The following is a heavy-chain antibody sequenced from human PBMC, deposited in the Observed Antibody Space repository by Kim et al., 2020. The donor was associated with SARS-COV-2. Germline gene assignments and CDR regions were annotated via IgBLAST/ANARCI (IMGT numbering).Heavy chain of an antibody. CDR3: ARQSSSSSWYAVRDFDY. CDR2: IYPGDSDT. V-gene: IGHV5-51*01. D-gene: IGHD6-13*01. Sequence: GESLKISCKGSGYSFTSYWIGWVRQMPGKGLEWMGIIYPGDSDTRYSPSFQGQVTISADKSISTAYLQWSSLKASDTAMYYCARQSSSSSWYAVRDFDYWGQGTLVTVSS. CDR1: GYSFTSYW. J-gene: IGHJ4*02.